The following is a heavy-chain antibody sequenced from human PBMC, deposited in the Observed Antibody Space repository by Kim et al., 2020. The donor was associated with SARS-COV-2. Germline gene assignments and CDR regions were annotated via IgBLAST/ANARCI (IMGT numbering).Heavy chain of an antibody. Sequence: SETLSLTCTVSGGSISSYYWSWIRQPPGKGLEWIGYIYYSGSTNYNPSLKSRVTISVDTSKNQFSLKLSSVTAADTAVYYCARGIVGATYSSDAFDIWGQGTMVTVSS. CDR2: IYYSGST. V-gene: IGHV4-59*01. D-gene: IGHD1-26*01. CDR3: ARGIVGATYSSDAFDI. J-gene: IGHJ3*02. CDR1: GGSISSYY.